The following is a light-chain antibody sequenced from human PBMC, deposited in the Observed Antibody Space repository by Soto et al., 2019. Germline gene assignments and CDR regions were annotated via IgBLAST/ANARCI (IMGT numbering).Light chain of an antibody. J-gene: IGKJ1*01. V-gene: IGKV3D-20*02. CDR3: QQRSNWPRT. CDR2: GAS. CDR1: QSIASTF. Sequence: EIVLTQSPGTLSLSPGETVTLSCRASQSIASTFLAWYQQIPGQAPRLLIYGASSRATGIPDRFSGSGSGTDFTLTISSLEPEDFAVYYCQQRSNWPRTCGQGTKGDIK.